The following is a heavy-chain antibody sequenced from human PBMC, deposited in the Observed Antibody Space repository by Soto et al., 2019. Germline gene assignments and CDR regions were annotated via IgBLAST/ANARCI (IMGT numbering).Heavy chain of an antibody. D-gene: IGHD6-13*01. Sequence: QVQLVESGGGVVQPGRSLRLSCAASGFTFSSYAMHWVRQAPGKGLEWVAVISYDGSNKYYADSVKGRFTISRDNSNNTLYLHMNSLRAEDTAVYDCARDPKSWRVAAAGTSFDLWGRGTLFTVSS. J-gene: IGHJ2*01. CDR1: GFTFSSYA. CDR3: ARDPKSWRVAAAGTSFDL. CDR2: ISYDGSNK. V-gene: IGHV3-30-3*01.